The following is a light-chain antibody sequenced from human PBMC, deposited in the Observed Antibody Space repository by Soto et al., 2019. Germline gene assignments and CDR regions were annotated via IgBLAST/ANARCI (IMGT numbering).Light chain of an antibody. CDR1: SSNIGSSY. CDR3: GAWDGSLRVRL. V-gene: IGLV1-51*02. J-gene: IGLJ1*01. Sequence: QSVLTQPPSVSAAPGLKVTISCSGSSSNIGSSYVSWYQQFPGTAPKLLIFEDNKRPSGIPDRFSGSKSGTSATLAITGLQTGDEADYYCGAWDGSLRVRLFGTGTKVTVL. CDR2: EDN.